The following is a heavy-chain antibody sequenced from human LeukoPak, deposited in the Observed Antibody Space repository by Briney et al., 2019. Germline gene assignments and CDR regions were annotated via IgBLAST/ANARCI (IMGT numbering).Heavy chain of an antibody. D-gene: IGHD3-10*01. CDR3: AIGSRRTFDY. V-gene: IGHV2-5*02. J-gene: IGHJ4*02. CDR2: IYWDDDK. CDR1: GLSLSTSGVG. Sequence: SGPTLAKTTPTLALTCSCSGLSLSTSGVGVGWIRQPPGKALEWLALIYWDDDKRYSSSLKSRLTITKDTSKNQVVLTMTDMDPVHRATFFCAIGSRRTFDYCGQGTLVTVSS.